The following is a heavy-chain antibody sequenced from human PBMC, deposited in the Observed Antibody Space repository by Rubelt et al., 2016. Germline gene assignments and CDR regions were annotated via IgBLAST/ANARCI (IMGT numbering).Heavy chain of an antibody. J-gene: IGHJ5*02. CDR1: GGSISSYY. V-gene: IGHV4-59*08. CDR2: VYYSGST. Sequence: QVQLQESGPGLVKPSETLSLSCTVSGGSISSYYWSWIRQPPGKGLEWIGYVYYSGSTNYNPSLKSRVTISVDTSKNQFSLKLSSVTAADTAVYYCARVWGYIAVAGTYWFDPWGQGSLVTVSS. CDR3: ARVWGYIAVAGTYWFDP. D-gene: IGHD6-19*01.